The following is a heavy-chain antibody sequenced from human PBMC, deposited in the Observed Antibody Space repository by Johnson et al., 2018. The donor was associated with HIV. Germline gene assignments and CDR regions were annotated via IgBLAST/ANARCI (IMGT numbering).Heavy chain of an antibody. Sequence: VQLVESGGGLVQPGRSLRLSCAASGFTFDDYAMHWVRQAPGKGLEWVSGISWNSGSIGYADSVKGRFTISRDNAKNSLYLQMISLRAEDTAVYFCAKDERQLGGWSHAFDIWGQGTMVTVSS. CDR1: GFTFDDYA. D-gene: IGHD3-16*01. CDR2: ISWNSGSI. V-gene: IGHV3-9*01. J-gene: IGHJ3*02. CDR3: AKDERQLGGWSHAFDI.